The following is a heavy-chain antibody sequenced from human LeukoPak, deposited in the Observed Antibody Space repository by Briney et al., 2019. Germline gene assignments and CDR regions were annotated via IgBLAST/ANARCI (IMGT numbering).Heavy chain of an antibody. CDR3: ARSAFLVTAPGLYYFDY. Sequence: SETLSLTCTVSGGSISSYYWSWIRQPAGKGLEWIGHIYNSGSTNYNPSLKGRVTMSVATYKNQFSLHLSSMTAADTAVYYCARSAFLVTAPGLYYFDYWGQGTLVAVSS. CDR2: IYNSGST. D-gene: IGHD6-13*01. J-gene: IGHJ4*02. CDR1: GGSISSYY. V-gene: IGHV4-4*07.